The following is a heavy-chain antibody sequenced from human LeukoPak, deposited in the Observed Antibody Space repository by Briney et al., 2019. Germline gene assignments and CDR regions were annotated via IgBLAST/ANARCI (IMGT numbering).Heavy chain of an antibody. Sequence: GGSLRLSCAASGFTFSDYYMSWIRQAPGKGLEWVSYISTTGSTIYYADSVKGRFTISRDNAKNSLFLQMSSLRAEDTAMYYCAQVGRWTRPVVYFFDYWGQGTLVTVSS. D-gene: IGHD1-26*01. J-gene: IGHJ4*02. CDR3: AQVGRWTRPVVYFFDY. CDR2: ISTTGSTI. V-gene: IGHV3-11*04. CDR1: GFTFSDYY.